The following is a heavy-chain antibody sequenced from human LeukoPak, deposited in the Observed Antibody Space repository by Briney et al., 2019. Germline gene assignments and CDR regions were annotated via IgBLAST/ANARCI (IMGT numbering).Heavy chain of an antibody. J-gene: IGHJ5*01. CDR3: ARQDIIVVPPASNWFDS. D-gene: IGHD2-2*01. CDR2: INYSGST. V-gene: IGHV4-59*01. Sequence: SETLSLTCTVSGGSISDYYWCWIRQPPRKGLEWIGYINYSGSTNYNPSLKSRVTISVDTSKNQFSLILSSVTAADTAVYYCARQDIIVVPPASNWFDSWGQGTLVTVSS. CDR1: GGSISDYY.